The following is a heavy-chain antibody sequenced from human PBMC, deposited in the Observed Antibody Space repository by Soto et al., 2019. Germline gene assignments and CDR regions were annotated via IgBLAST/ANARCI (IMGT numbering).Heavy chain of an antibody. Sequence: SETLSLTCTVSGGSISSGGYYWSWIRQHPGKGLEWIGYIYYSENTYSNPSLKSRVAISGDTSKNQFSLKLSSVTAADTAVYYCARRLIPDFDHWGQGTLVTVSS. J-gene: IGHJ4*02. V-gene: IGHV4-31*03. CDR3: ARRLIPDFDH. CDR2: IYYSENT. CDR1: GGSISSGGYY. D-gene: IGHD2-8*01.